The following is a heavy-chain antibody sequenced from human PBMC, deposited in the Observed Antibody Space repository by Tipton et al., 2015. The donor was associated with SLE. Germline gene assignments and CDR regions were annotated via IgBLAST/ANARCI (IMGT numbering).Heavy chain of an antibody. J-gene: IGHJ5*02. CDR3: ARAGDIVVGTDWFDP. V-gene: IGHV4-59*01. CDR1: GGSISSYY. Sequence: TLSLTCTVSGGSISSYYWSWIRQPPGKGLEWIGYIYYSGSTNYNPSLKSRVTISVDTSKNQFSLKLSSVTAADTAVYYCARAGDIVVGTDWFDPWGQGTRVTVAS. CDR2: IYYSGST. D-gene: IGHD2-15*01.